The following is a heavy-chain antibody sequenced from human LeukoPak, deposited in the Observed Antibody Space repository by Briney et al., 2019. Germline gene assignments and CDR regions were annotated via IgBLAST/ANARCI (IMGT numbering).Heavy chain of an antibody. Sequence: GGSLRLSCAASGFNFNSYTMHWVRQAPGKGLEWVAFIRYDGSNKYYADSVKGRFTISRDNSKNTLYLQMNSLRAEDTAVYYCAKEIWPTVTTPGWTYFDYWGQGALVTVSS. CDR1: GFNFNSYT. CDR3: AKEIWPTVTTPGWTYFDY. V-gene: IGHV3-30*02. D-gene: IGHD4-17*01. CDR2: IRYDGSNK. J-gene: IGHJ4*02.